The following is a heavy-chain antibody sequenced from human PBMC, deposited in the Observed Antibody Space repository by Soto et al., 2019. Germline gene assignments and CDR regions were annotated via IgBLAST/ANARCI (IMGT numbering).Heavy chain of an antibody. CDR1: GFTFSSYS. CDR2: ISSSSSYI. CDR3: ARGSYGSGSYYFDY. D-gene: IGHD3-10*01. J-gene: IGHJ4*02. V-gene: IGHV3-21*01. Sequence: GGSLRLSCVASGFTFSSYSMNWVRQAPGKGLEWVSSISSSSSYIYYADSVKGRFTISRDNAKNSLYLQMNSLRAEDTAVYYCARGSYGSGSYYFDYWGQGTLVTVSS.